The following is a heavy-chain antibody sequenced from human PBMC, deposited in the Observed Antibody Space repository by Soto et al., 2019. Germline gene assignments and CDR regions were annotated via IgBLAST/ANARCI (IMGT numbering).Heavy chain of an antibody. J-gene: IGHJ4*02. V-gene: IGHV1-69*13. CDR2: IIPIFGTA. CDR1: GGTFSSYA. D-gene: IGHD1-26*01. CDR3: ARDRSPIVGASFAH. Sequence: GTSVKVSCKASGGTFSSYAISWGRQAPGQGLEWMGGIIPIFGTANYAQKFQGRVTITADESTSTAYMELSSLRSEDTAVYYCARDRSPIVGASFAHWGQGTVVTVS.